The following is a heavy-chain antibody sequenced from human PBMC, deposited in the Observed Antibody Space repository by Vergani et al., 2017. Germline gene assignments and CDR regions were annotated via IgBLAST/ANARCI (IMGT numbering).Heavy chain of an antibody. V-gene: IGHV4-61*01. D-gene: IGHD4-17*01. CDR3: ARGGWGTVTTFFHYGMDV. CDR1: GGSVSSGSYY. J-gene: IGHJ6*02. CDR2: IYYSGST. Sequence: QVQLQESGPGLVKPSETLSLTCTVSGGSVSSGSYYWSWIRQPPGKGLEWIGYIYYSGSTNYNPSLKSRVTISVDTSKNQFSLKLSSVTAADTAVYYCARGGWGTVTTFFHYGMDVWGQGP.